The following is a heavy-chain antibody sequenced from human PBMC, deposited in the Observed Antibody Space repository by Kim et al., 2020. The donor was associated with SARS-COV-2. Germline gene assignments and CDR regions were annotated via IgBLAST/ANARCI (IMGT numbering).Heavy chain of an antibody. Sequence: SETLSLTCTVSGGSISSSSYYWGWIRQPPGKGLEWIGSIYYSGSTYYNPSLKSRVTISVDTSKNQFSLKLSSVTAADTAVYYCARTQYSSSWYDTSPHIFDYWGQGTLVTVSS. V-gene: IGHV4-39*07. D-gene: IGHD6-13*01. CDR1: GGSISSSSYY. CDR2: IYYSGST. J-gene: IGHJ4*02. CDR3: ARTQYSSSWYDTSPHIFDY.